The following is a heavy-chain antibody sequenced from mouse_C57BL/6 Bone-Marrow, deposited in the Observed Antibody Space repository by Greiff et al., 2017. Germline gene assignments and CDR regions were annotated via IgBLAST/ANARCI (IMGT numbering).Heavy chain of an antibody. CDR2: IYPGGGYT. V-gene: IGHV1-63*01. Sequence: VQLKQSGAELVRPGTSVKMSCKASGYTFTNYWIGWANQRPGHGLEWIGDIYPGGGYTNYNEKFKGKATLTADKSSSTAYMQFSSLTSEDSAIYYCARSFGYPFAYWGQGTLVTVSA. J-gene: IGHJ3*01. CDR3: ARSFGYPFAY. CDR1: GYTFTNYW. D-gene: IGHD1-2*01.